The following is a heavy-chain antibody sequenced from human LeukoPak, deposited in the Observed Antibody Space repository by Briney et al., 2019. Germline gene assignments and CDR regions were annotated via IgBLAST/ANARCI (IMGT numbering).Heavy chain of an antibody. Sequence: GGSLRLSCAASGFTFSNYAMTWVRQAPGRGLEWVSTINYSGGDSHYGDSVKGRFTISRDNSKNTLYVQMNSLRAEDTAVYYCAKAGHYGSGSFYSYFDSWGQGTLVTVSS. CDR3: AKAGHYGSGSFYSYFDS. V-gene: IGHV3-23*02. D-gene: IGHD3-10*01. J-gene: IGHJ4*02. CDR2: INYSGGDS. CDR1: GFTFSNYA.